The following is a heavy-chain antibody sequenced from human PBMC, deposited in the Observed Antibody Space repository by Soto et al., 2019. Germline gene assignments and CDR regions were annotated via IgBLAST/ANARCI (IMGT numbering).Heavy chain of an antibody. J-gene: IGHJ5*02. CDR1: GGSVSSSNW. CDR2: VYPSGST. Sequence: PSETLSLTCAVSGGSVSSSNWWSWVRQPPGEGLEWIGEVYPSGSTNYNPSLKSRLTISLDKSTNQFSLKLSSVTAADTAVYFWAARFDAQKTIPWGQGALVTVSS. CDR3: AARFDAQKTIP. V-gene: IGHV4-4*02. D-gene: IGHD3-9*01.